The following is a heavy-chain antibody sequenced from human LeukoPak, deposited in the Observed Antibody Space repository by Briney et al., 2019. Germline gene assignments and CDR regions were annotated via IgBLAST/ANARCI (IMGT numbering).Heavy chain of an antibody. D-gene: IGHD3-16*02. J-gene: IGHJ4*02. Sequence: ASVKVSCKASGYTFTSYYMHWVRQAPGQGLEWMGIINPSGGSTSYAQKFQGRVTMTRDTSTNTAYMELRSLRSDDTAVYYCASAPSGFAGELSSWGQGTLVTVSS. CDR3: ASAPSGFAGELSS. CDR2: INPSGGST. CDR1: GYTFTSYY. V-gene: IGHV1-46*01.